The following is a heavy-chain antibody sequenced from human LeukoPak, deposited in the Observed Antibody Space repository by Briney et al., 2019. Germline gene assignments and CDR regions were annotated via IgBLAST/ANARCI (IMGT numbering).Heavy chain of an antibody. D-gene: IGHD3-22*01. CDR1: GFTFSSYW. Sequence: PGGSLRLSCAASGFTFSSYWMSWVRQAPGKGLEWVANIKQDGSEKYYGDSVKGRFTISRDNAKNSLYLQMNSLRAEDTAVYYCARDQFVDYYDSSGYYSRYFQHWGQGTLVTVSS. CDR3: ARDQFVDYYDSSGYYSRYFQH. V-gene: IGHV3-7*03. J-gene: IGHJ1*01. CDR2: IKQDGSEK.